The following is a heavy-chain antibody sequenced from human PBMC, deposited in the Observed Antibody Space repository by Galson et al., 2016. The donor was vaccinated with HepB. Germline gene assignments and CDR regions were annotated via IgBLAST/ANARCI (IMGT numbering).Heavy chain of an antibody. CDR3: AILVSRTAVTGGNWFDP. D-gene: IGHD5/OR15-5a*01. J-gene: IGHJ5*02. CDR2: ISYSGLT. Sequence: TLSLTCNVSGASVNSAGYYWSWIRQPPGKGLEWIGYISYSGLTHYNPSLQSRLTISRHTSNNPFSLSLTSVTAADTAIYYCAILVSRTAVTGGNWFDPWGQGALVTVSS. V-gene: IGHV4-31*03. CDR1: GASVNSAGYY.